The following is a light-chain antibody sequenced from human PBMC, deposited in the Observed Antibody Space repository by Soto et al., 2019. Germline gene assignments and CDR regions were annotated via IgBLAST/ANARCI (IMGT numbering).Light chain of an antibody. Sequence: DIQMTQSPSTLSASVGDRVTITCRASQSISSWLACYQQKPGKAPKLLIYDASSVESGVPSRFRGSGSGTDFTFTISRLQPEDIATYYCQQYENLPTFGQGTRLEIK. J-gene: IGKJ5*01. CDR3: QQYENLPT. CDR1: QSISSW. CDR2: DAS. V-gene: IGKV1-5*01.